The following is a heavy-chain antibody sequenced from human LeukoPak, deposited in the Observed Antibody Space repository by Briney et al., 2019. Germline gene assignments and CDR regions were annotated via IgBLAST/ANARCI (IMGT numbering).Heavy chain of an antibody. J-gene: IGHJ6*02. D-gene: IGHD2-2*01. Sequence: AASVKGSCKASGYTFTSYGISWVRQAPGQGLERMGWISAYNGNTNYAQKLQGRVTMTTDTSTSTAYMELRSLRSDDTAVYYCARDPSVYCSSTSCPMGMDVWGQGTTVTVSS. CDR1: GYTFTSYG. V-gene: IGHV1-18*01. CDR3: ARDPSVYCSSTSCPMGMDV. CDR2: ISAYNGNT.